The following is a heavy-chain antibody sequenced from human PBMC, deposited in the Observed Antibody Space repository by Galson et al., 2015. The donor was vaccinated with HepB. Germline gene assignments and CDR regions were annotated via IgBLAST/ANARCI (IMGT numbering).Heavy chain of an antibody. CDR1: GASISSGGYY. CDR3: ARFFIHILVLDAFDI. J-gene: IGHJ3*02. V-gene: IGHV4-31*03. D-gene: IGHD1-26*01. Sequence: TLSLTCTVSGASISSGGYYWSWIRQPPGKGLEWIGHIHYSGSTHYNPSLKSRVTISLDTSKNQFSLKLTSVTAADTAVYYCARFFIHILVLDAFDIWGQGTMLTVSS. CDR2: IHYSGST.